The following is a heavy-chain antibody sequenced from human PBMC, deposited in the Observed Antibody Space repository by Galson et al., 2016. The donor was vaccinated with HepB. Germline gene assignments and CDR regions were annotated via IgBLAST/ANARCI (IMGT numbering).Heavy chain of an antibody. Sequence: GWIRQPPGKGLEWIGNSDYSGKTSYNPALKSRVTIYVDTSKKQFSLNLRSVTAADTAVYYCARTYGDYVPIDFWGQGTLVTVSS. J-gene: IGHJ4*02. D-gene: IGHD4-17*01. V-gene: IGHV4-39*01. CDR3: ARTYGDYVPIDF. CDR2: SDYSGKT.